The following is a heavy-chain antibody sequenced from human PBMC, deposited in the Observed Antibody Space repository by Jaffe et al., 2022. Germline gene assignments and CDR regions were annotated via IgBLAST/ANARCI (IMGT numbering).Heavy chain of an antibody. D-gene: IGHD3-22*01. Sequence: EVQLVESGGALVQPGRSLRLSCTASGFTFGDYAISWVRQAPGKGLEWVCFIGSRAYGGTTEYAASVKGTFTISRDDSNSIAYLQMNSLKTEDTAVYYCVRDRGDRGGYFPHYHYYYYMDVWGTGTTVTVSS. CDR2: IGSRAYGGTT. CDR3: VRDRGDRGGYFPHYHYYYYMDV. CDR1: GFTFGDYA. V-gene: IGHV3-49*04. J-gene: IGHJ6*03.